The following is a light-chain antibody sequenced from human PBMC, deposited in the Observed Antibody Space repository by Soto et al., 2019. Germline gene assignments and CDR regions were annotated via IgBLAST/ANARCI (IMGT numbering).Light chain of an antibody. CDR3: QAWDSSPAV. J-gene: IGLJ2*01. CDR1: KLGDKY. V-gene: IGLV3-1*01. CDR2: QDS. Sequence: SYELTQPPSVSVSPGQTASITCSGDKLGDKYACWYQQKPGQSPVLVIYQDSKRPSGIPERFSGSNSGNTATLTISGTQAMDEADSYCQAWDSSPAVFGGGTKLTVL.